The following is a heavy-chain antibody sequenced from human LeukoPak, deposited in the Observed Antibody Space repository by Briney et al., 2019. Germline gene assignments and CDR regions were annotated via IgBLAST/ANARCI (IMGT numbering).Heavy chain of an antibody. Sequence: NPSETLSLTCTVSGGSISFYYWTWIRQPPGKGLEGCGDIYITGSTHYNPYLKRRVTMPVDPPKNQFSLRLGSVAAANTGVYYCARVRIGETSYDASDVWGLGTMVTVSS. CDR1: GGSISFYY. CDR3: ARVRIGETSYDASDV. CDR2: IYITGST. D-gene: IGHD1-26*01. V-gene: IGHV4-59*13. J-gene: IGHJ3*01.